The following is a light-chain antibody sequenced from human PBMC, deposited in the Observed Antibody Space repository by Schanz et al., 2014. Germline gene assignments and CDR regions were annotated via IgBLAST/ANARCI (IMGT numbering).Light chain of an antibody. CDR1: QSVSSSY. J-gene: IGKJ3*01. Sequence: EIVLTQSPGTLSLSPGERATLSCRASQSVSSSYLAWYQQKPGQAPRLLTYGASSRATGIPDRFSGSGSGTDFTLTINTLEPEDFAVYYCHQYINSPFTFGPGTKLDLK. CDR2: GAS. CDR3: HQYINSPFT. V-gene: IGKV3-20*01.